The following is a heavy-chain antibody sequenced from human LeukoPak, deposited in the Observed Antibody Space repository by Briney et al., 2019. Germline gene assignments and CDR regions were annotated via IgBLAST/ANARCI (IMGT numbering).Heavy chain of an antibody. CDR2: IWYDGNNE. CDR1: GFTFSMYA. CDR3: ARGYYDILTGYTNYYYYGMDV. D-gene: IGHD3-9*01. Sequence: GGSLRLSCAASGFTFSMYAMHWVRQAPGKGLEWVATIWYDGNNEYYVESVRGRFTISRDNVKTTLYLQMNSLRAEDTAVYYCARGYYDILTGYTNYYYYGMDVWGQGTTVTVSS. V-gene: IGHV3-33*01. J-gene: IGHJ6*02.